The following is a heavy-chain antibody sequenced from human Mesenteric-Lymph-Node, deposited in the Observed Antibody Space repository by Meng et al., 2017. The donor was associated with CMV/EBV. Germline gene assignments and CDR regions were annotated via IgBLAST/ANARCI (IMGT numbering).Heavy chain of an antibody. CDR2: IRSSSSYT. V-gene: IGHV3-21*01. CDR3: AKEEGFTSYGMDV. D-gene: IGHD3-10*01. Sequence: GESLKISCAASGLTLSIRSMNWVRQAPGKGLEWVSSIRSSSSYTYYADSVKGRFTISRDNAKNSLHLQMNSLRAEDTAIYYCAKEEGFTSYGMDVWGQGTTVTVSS. J-gene: IGHJ6*02. CDR1: GLTLSIRS.